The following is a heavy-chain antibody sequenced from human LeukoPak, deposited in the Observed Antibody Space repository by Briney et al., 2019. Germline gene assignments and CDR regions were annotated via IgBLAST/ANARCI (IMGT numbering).Heavy chain of an antibody. Sequence: SETLSLTCTVSGYSISSGYYWGWIRQPPGKGLEWIGSIYHSGSTYYNPSLKSRVTISVDTSTNQFSLKLSSVTAADTAVYYCARVATITLFPSKFDYWGQGTLVTVSS. V-gene: IGHV4-38-2*02. CDR1: GYSISSGYY. J-gene: IGHJ4*02. CDR2: IYHSGST. D-gene: IGHD5-12*01. CDR3: ARVATITLFPSKFDY.